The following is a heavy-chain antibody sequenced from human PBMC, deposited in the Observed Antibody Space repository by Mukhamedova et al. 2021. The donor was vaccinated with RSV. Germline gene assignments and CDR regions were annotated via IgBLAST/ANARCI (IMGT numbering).Heavy chain of an antibody. CDR3: TRDKAPSGRRWLDP. Sequence: GDIDYADSVKGRFTISRDNARNSLSLQMTSLRVEDTAVYYCTRDKAPSGRRWLDPWGQGTLVTVSS. D-gene: IGHD1-14*01. J-gene: IGHJ5*02. V-gene: IGHV3-21*01. CDR2: GDI.